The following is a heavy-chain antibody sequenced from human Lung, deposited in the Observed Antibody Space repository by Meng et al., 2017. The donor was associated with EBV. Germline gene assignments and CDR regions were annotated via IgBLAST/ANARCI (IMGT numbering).Heavy chain of an antibody. V-gene: IGHV1-69*01. CDR2: IVPMFGIA. D-gene: IGHD4-23*01. J-gene: IGHJ4*02. CDR1: GGTFSRFA. Sequence: QVDVVQCGAEVKQPGSSVKVVCKGSGGTFSRFALTWVRQASGQGPEWMGGIVPMFGIANYAQKFQGRVTITADESTSTVYMELSSLRSEDTAVYYCARDTGVTAGRGHLKYWGPGTLVTVSS. CDR3: ARDTGVTAGRGHLKY.